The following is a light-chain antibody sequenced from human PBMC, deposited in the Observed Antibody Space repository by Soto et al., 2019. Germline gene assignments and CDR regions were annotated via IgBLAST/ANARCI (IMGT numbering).Light chain of an antibody. CDR1: GSDVGGYDL. Sequence: QSALTQPASVSGSPGQSITISCTGTGSDVGGYDLVSWYQQHPGNAPKLIIFEVTKRPSGISKRFSGSKSGSTASLTISGLQAEDEADYYCGSYTSATTWVFGGGTKLTVL. V-gene: IGLV2-23*02. J-gene: IGLJ3*02. CDR3: GSYTSATTWV. CDR2: EVT.